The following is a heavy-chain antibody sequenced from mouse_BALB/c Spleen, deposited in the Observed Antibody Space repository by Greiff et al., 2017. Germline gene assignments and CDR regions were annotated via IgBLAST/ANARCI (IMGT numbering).Heavy chain of an antibody. Sequence: VQLQQSGPELVKPGASVKISCKASGYAFSSSWMNWVKQRPGQGLEWIGRIYPGDGDTNYNGKFKGKATLTADKSSSTAYMQLSSLTSVDSAVYFCARGGNYGFAYWGQGTLVTVSA. J-gene: IGHJ3*01. CDR2: IYPGDGDT. CDR1: GYAFSSSW. D-gene: IGHD2-1*01. CDR3: ARGGNYGFAY. V-gene: IGHV1-82*01.